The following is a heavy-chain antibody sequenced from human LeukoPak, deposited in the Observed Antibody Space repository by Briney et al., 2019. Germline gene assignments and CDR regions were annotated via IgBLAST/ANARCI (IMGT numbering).Heavy chain of an antibody. CDR3: ARDVQQLIRGYFDY. CDR1: GFTFSTYE. J-gene: IGHJ4*02. V-gene: IGHV3-48*03. CDR2: IDNSGSSR. D-gene: IGHD4-11*01. Sequence: PGGSLRLSCAASGFTFSTYEMNWVRQAPGKGLEWVSYIDNSGSSRYYADSVKGRFTISRDNAKNSLYLQMNSLRVEDAAVYYCARDVQQLIRGYFDYWGQGTLVTVSS.